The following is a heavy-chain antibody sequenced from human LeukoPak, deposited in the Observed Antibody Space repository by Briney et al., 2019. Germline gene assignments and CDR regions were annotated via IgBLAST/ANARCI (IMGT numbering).Heavy chain of an antibody. CDR2: MNPNSGNT. CDR1: GYTFTSYD. Sequence: ASVKVSCKASGYTFTSYDINWVRQATGQGLEWMGWMNPNSGNTGYAQKFQGRVTITRNTSISTAYMELSSLRSEDTAVYYCARAGGSGYYFYYYYYMDVWGKGTTVTVSS. V-gene: IGHV1-8*01. J-gene: IGHJ6*03. CDR3: ARAGGSGYYFYYYYYMDV. D-gene: IGHD3-22*01.